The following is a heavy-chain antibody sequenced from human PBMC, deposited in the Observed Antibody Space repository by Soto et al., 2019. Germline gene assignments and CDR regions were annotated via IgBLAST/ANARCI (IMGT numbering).Heavy chain of an antibody. CDR2: IKQDGSEK. V-gene: IGHV3-7*01. J-gene: IGHJ6*02. Sequence: GGSLRLPCAASGFTFSSYWMSWVRQAPGKGLEWVANIKQDGSEKYYVDSVKGRFTISRDNAKNSLYLQMNSLRAEDTAVYYCARDRGTRPYYYYYGMDVWGQGTTVTVSS. CDR1: GFTFSSYW. CDR3: ARDRGTRPYYYYYGMDV. D-gene: IGHD1-7*01.